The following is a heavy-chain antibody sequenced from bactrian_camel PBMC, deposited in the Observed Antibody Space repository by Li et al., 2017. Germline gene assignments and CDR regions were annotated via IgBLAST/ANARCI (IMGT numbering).Heavy chain of an antibody. CDR2: INSGGGTT. D-gene: IGHD5*01. CDR1: GFTFSSYG. J-gene: IGHJ4*01. Sequence: VQLVESGGGSVQAGGSLRLSCAASGFTFSSYGMSWVRQAPGKGLEWVSCINSGGGTTYFADSVKGRFTISRDNAKNMLYLQMNNLRADDTAMYYCAIGLFADFGLGRGTQVTVS. V-gene: IGHV3S40*01.